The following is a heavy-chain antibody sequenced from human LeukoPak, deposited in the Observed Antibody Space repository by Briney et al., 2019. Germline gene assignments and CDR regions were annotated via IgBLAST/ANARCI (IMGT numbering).Heavy chain of an antibody. CDR2: INPNSGGT. CDR3: ARPTTPILRFLEWLLYDYYYMDV. D-gene: IGHD3-3*01. V-gene: IGHV1-2*06. Sequence: ASVKVSCKASGYTFTGYYMHWVRQAPGQGLEWMGRINPNSGGTNYAQKFQGRVTMTRDTSISTAYMELSRLRSDDTAVYYCARPTTPILRFLEWLLYDYYYMDVWGKGTTVTVSS. J-gene: IGHJ6*03. CDR1: GYTFTGYY.